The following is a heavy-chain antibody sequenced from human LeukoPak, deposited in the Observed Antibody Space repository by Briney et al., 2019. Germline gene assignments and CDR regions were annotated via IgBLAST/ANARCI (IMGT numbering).Heavy chain of an antibody. D-gene: IGHD3-16*01. CDR3: AKTAYYYYMDV. J-gene: IGHJ6*03. CDR1: GFTFSNYA. CDR2: ISESGGT. Sequence: GGSLRLSCAASGFTFSNYAMTWVRQAPGKGLEWVSSISESGGTYFADSVKGRFTISRDNSKNTLYLQMTGLRAEDTAVYSCAKTAYYYYMDVWGKGTTVTVSS. V-gene: IGHV3-23*01.